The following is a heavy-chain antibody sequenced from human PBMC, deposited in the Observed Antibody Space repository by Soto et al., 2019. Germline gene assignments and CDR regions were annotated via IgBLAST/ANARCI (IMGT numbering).Heavy chain of an antibody. Sequence: PSETLSLTCAVYGGSFSGYYWSWIRQPPGKGLEWIGEINHSGSTNYNPSLKSRVTISVDTSKSQFSLKLSSVTAADTAVYYCARGRCDIIYCSGGSCVAVGWFDPWGQGTLVTVSS. CDR1: GGSFSGYY. D-gene: IGHD2-15*01. CDR2: INHSGST. V-gene: IGHV4-34*01. CDR3: ARGRCDIIYCSGGSCVAVGWFDP. J-gene: IGHJ5*02.